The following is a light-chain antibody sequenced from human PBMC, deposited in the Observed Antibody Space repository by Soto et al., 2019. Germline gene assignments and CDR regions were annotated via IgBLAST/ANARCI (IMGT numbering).Light chain of an antibody. CDR1: QSISSY. CDR2: DAS. Sequence: EVVVSQSPETLSLPSGGKATLSRSGSQSISSYLAWYQQNPGQAPRLLIYDASSRATGIPAGFSGSVSGTDFTLTISSLEPEEFAGYYCQQLTDWPPQWTCGQGTKVDIK. CDR3: QQLTDWPPQWT. V-gene: IGKV3-11*01. J-gene: IGKJ1*01.